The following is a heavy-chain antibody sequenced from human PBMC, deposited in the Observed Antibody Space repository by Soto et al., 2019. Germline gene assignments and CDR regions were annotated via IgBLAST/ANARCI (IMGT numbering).Heavy chain of an antibody. J-gene: IGHJ5*02. Sequence: SVKVSCKASGGTFSSYAISWVRQAPGQGLEWMGGIIPIFGTANYAQKFQGRVTITADESTSTAYMELSSLRSEDTAVYYCAIEVLAVAGTRPYWFDPWGQGSLVTVSS. CDR2: IIPIFGTA. D-gene: IGHD6-19*01. V-gene: IGHV1-69*13. CDR1: GGTFSSYA. CDR3: AIEVLAVAGTRPYWFDP.